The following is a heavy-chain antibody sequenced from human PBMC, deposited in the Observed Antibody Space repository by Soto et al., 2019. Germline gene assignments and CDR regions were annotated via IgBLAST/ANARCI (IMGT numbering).Heavy chain of an antibody. Sequence: SETXSLTWTVSVYPISIGSYCAGIRQPPGKGPEWIASIYHGGTTFYNPSLKSRVTISVDTSKNQFSLKLSSVTAADTAVYYCARDLLSSYYDSRGTGFDYWGQGTLVTVYS. CDR3: ARDLLSSYYDSRGTGFDY. J-gene: IGHJ4*02. CDR1: VYPISIGSY. CDR2: IYHGGTT. V-gene: IGHV4-38-2*02. D-gene: IGHD3-22*01.